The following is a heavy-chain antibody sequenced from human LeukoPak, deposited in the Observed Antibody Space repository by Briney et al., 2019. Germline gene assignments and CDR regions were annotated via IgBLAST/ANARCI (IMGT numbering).Heavy chain of an antibody. CDR1: GFTLIDYD. V-gene: IGHV3-13*01. CDR3: ARGGIQVSGIDEFDY. D-gene: IGHD6-19*01. Sequence: GGSLRLSCAASGFTLIDYDMHWVRQVIGKGLEWVSAIGIRGDTHYSGSVKGRFTISRENAESSLYLQMNSLRAEDTAVYYCARGGIQVSGIDEFDYWGQGTLVTVSS. J-gene: IGHJ4*02. CDR2: IGIRGDT.